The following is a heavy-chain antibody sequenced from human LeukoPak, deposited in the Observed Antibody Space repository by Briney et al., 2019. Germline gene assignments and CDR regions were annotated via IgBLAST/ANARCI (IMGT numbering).Heavy chain of an antibody. CDR1: GYTFTDYY. D-gene: IGHD5-12*01. Sequence: ASVKVSCKAFGYTFTDYYLHWVRQAPGQGFEWMGWIDPKSGDTNYAQTFRGRFTMTRDTSINTVYMDLSSLRSDDTAVYYCARVRNSGFRYVDSWGQGTLVTVSS. CDR3: ARVRNSGFRYVDS. J-gene: IGHJ4*02. CDR2: IDPKSGDT. V-gene: IGHV1-2*02.